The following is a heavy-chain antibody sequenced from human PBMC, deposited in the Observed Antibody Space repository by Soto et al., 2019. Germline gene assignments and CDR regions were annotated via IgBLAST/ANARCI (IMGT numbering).Heavy chain of an antibody. CDR2: IRSRPYGGST. J-gene: IGHJ4*02. CDR3: AKNRGIIMIVES. Sequence: GGSLRLSCKGSGFTFYDYALSWVRQAPGKGLEWVGFIRSRPYGGSTGYAASVRGRFTLSRDDSKGIGYLQMDSLRAEDTAVYYCAKNRGIIMIVESWGQGTLVTVSS. D-gene: IGHD3-22*01. CDR1: GFTFYDYA. V-gene: IGHV3-49*04.